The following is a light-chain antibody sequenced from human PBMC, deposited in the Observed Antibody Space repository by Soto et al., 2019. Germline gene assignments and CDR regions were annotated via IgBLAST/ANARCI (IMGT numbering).Light chain of an antibody. CDR1: SSDVGGYNH. CDR3: SSYTRNSTWV. Sequence: QSVLTQPASVSGSPGQSITISCTGTSSDVGGYNHVSWYQQHPGKAPKIIIYEVTNRPSGVPNRFSGSKSGSTASLTIFGIQAEDEADYYCSSYTRNSTWVFGGGTKLTVL. J-gene: IGLJ3*02. V-gene: IGLV2-14*01. CDR2: EVT.